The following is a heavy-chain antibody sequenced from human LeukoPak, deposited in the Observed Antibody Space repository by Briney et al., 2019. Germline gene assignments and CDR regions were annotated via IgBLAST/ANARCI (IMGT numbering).Heavy chain of an antibody. CDR1: GYTFSSYW. CDR2: IYPGDSDT. Sequence: RGESLKISCKGSGYTFSSYWIGWVRQMPGKGLEWMGIIYPGDSDTRYSPSFQGQVTISADKSISTAYLQWSSLKASDTAMYYCARHVGDSYYYYYYMDVWGKGTTVTVSS. D-gene: IGHD2-21*02. CDR3: ARHVGDSYYYYYYMDV. J-gene: IGHJ6*03. V-gene: IGHV5-51*01.